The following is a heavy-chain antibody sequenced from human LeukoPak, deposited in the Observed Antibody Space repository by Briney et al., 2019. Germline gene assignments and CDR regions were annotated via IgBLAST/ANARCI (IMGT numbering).Heavy chain of an antibody. V-gene: IGHV3-23*01. Sequence: GGSLRLSCAASGFTFSSYAMSWVRQAPGKGLEWVSAISGSGGSTYYADSVKGRFTISRDNSKNTLYLQMNSLRAEDTAVYYCAKGLHGPLWVGGNDYWGQGTLVTVSS. CDR3: AKGLHGPLWVGGNDY. D-gene: IGHD3-10*01. J-gene: IGHJ4*02. CDR2: ISGSGGST. CDR1: GFTFSSYA.